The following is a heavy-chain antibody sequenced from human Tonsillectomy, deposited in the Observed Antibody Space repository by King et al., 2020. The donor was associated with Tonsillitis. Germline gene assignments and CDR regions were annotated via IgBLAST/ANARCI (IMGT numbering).Heavy chain of an antibody. D-gene: IGHD2-21*02. CDR1: GGTFSSYA. Sequence: VQLVESGAEVKKPGSSVKVSCKASGGTFSSYAISWVRQAPGQGLEWMGGIIPIFGTANYAQKFQGRVTITADESTSTAYMELSSLRSEDTAVYYCAGVSRVVVTARGIHDAFDIWGQGTMVTVSS. V-gene: IGHV1-69*01. CDR3: AGVSRVVVTARGIHDAFDI. CDR2: IIPIFGTA. J-gene: IGHJ3*02.